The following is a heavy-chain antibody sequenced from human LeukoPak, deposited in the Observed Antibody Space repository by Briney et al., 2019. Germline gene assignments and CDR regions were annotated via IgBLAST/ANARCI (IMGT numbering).Heavy chain of an antibody. CDR2: INPSADST. Sequence: ASVKVSCKASGYTFTRYYMHWVRQAPGQGLEWMGVINPSADSTSYTQKFQGRVSMTRDTSTSTVYMDLSSLRSEDTAVYYCARGRDGYNRDAFDIWGQEPVDTVSS. D-gene: IGHD5-24*01. CDR3: ARGRDGYNRDAFDI. J-gene: IGHJ3*02. CDR1: GYTFTRYY. V-gene: IGHV1-46*01.